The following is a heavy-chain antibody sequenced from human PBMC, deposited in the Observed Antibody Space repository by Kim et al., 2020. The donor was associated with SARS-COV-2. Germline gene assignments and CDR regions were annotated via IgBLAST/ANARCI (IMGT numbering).Heavy chain of an antibody. CDR3: ARDGGSGWRFDY. V-gene: IGHV3-30*01. D-gene: IGHD6-19*01. J-gene: IGHJ4*02. Sequence: YYADSVKGRFTISRDNSKNTLYLQMNSRRAEDTAVYYCARDGGSGWRFDYWGQGTLVTVSS.